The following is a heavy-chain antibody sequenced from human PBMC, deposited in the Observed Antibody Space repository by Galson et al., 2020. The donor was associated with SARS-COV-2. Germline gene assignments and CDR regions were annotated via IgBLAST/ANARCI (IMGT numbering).Heavy chain of an antibody. CDR2: ISTNSSNT. J-gene: IGHJ3*02. Sequence: GGSLRLSCAASGFTFNEYNMNWVRQAPGKGLEWVSGISTNSSNTYYVNSVKGRFTISRDNAENSLYLQMNNLRVEDTALYYCVKDTRTYSGTYDSNAFDIWGQGTMVTVSS. CDR3: VKDTRTYSGTYDSNAFDI. V-gene: IGHV3-9*01. D-gene: IGHD1-26*01. CDR1: GFTFNEYN.